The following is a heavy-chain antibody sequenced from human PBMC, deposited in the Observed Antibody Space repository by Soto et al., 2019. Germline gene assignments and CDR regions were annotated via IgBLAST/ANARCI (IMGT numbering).Heavy chain of an antibody. Sequence: GGSLRLSCAASGFTFSSYAMHWVRQAPGKGLEWVAVISYDGSNKYYADSVKGRFTISRDNSKNTLYLQMNSLRAEDTAVYYCARGDYGSGLPGTPLHYYYGMDVWGQGTTVTVSS. J-gene: IGHJ6*02. V-gene: IGHV3-30-3*01. CDR1: GFTFSSYA. D-gene: IGHD3-10*01. CDR3: ARGDYGSGLPGTPLHYYYGMDV. CDR2: ISYDGSNK.